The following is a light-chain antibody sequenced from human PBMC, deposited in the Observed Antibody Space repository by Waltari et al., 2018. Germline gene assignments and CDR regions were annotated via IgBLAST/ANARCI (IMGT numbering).Light chain of an antibody. J-gene: IGKJ4*01. CDR1: EHIGDY. CDR3: QQSYSNIYT. V-gene: IGKV1-39*01. Sequence: DIQMTQSPSSLSASIGDRVTITCRASEHIGDYLNRYQQKPGKAPKVLIYAASTLVRGVPSRFSGGGSGTDFALTISALQPEDFATYYCQQSYSNIYTFGGGTKVEI. CDR2: AAS.